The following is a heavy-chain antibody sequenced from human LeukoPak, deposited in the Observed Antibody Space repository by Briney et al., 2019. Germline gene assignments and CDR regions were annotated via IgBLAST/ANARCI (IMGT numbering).Heavy chain of an antibody. D-gene: IGHD3-10*01. CDR1: GFSLSTSGVG. CDR3: AHRPGSGSYENNWFDP. Sequence: SGPTLVNPTQTLTLTCTFSGFSLSTSGVGVGWIRQPPGKAPEWLALIYWDDDKRYSPSLKSRLTITKDTSKNQVVLTMTNMDPVDTATYYCAHRPGSGSYENNWFDPWGQGTLVTVSS. V-gene: IGHV2-5*02. CDR2: IYWDDDK. J-gene: IGHJ5*02.